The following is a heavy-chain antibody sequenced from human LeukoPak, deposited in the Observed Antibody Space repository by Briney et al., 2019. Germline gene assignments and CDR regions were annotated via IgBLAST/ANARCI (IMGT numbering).Heavy chain of an antibody. D-gene: IGHD3-3*01. CDR2: VTNTDGIR. V-gene: IGHV3-11*01. CDR3: ARSGGGLLEWTLGYFDY. Sequence: PGGSLRLSCAASGFSFSDYYMAWIRQAPGKGLEWISYVTNTDGIRYYADSVKGRFTISRDNAKNSLFLQMNSLRAEDTATYYCARSGGGLLEWTLGYFDYWGQGALVTVSS. J-gene: IGHJ4*02. CDR1: GFSFSDYY.